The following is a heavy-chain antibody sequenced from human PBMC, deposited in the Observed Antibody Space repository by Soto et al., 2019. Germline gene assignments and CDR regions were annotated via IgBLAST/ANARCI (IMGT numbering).Heavy chain of an antibody. V-gene: IGHV1-46*01. CDR3: GRDQNDSSGYPEYYFDY. CDR2: INPSGGST. J-gene: IGHJ4*02. CDR1: GYTFTSYY. Sequence: ASVKVSCKPSGYTFTSYYMHWVRQAPGQGLEWMGIINPSGGSTSYAQKFQGRVTMTRDTSTSTVYMELSSLRSEDTAVYYCGRDQNDSSGYPEYYFDYCGQGTLVTVSS. D-gene: IGHD3-22*01.